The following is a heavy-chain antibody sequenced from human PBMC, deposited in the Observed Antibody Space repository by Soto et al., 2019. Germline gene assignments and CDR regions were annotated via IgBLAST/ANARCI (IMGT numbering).Heavy chain of an antibody. CDR1: GGSISSSSYY. J-gene: IGHJ5*02. Sequence: SETLSLTCTVSGGSISSSSYYWGWIRQPPGKGLEWIGSIYYSGSTYYNPSLKSRVTISVDTSKNQFSLKLSSVTAADTAVYYCARHDYSPTGDWFDPWGQGTLVTVSS. CDR2: IYYSGST. CDR3: ARHDYSPTGDWFDP. V-gene: IGHV4-39*01. D-gene: IGHD4-4*01.